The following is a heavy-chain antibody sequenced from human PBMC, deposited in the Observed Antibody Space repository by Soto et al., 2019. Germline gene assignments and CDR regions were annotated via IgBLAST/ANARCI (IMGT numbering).Heavy chain of an antibody. J-gene: IGHJ4*02. V-gene: IGHV3-33*01. CDR1: GFTFSSYG. D-gene: IGHD2-15*01. CDR2: IWYDGSNK. CDR3: ARDGYCSGGSCYSVPVFDY. Sequence: QVQLVESGGGVVQPGRSLRLSCAASGFTFSSYGMHWVRQAPGKGLEWVAVIWYDGSNKYYAESVKGRFTISRDNSKNQLYLQMNSLRAEATAVYYCARDGYCSGGSCYSVPVFDYWGPGTLVTVSS.